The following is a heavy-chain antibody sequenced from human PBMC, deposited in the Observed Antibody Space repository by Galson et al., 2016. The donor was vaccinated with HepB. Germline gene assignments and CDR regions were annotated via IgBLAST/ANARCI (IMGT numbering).Heavy chain of an antibody. CDR2: IIPIFGTP. CDR3: ARKLIISPYGVFDI. CDR1: GGTFSSYV. J-gene: IGHJ3*02. Sequence: SVKVSCKASGGTFSSYVISWVRQAPGQGLEWMGDIIPIFGTPSYAQKFQGRVTISADKSTSTVYKEMTSLTSEDTAVYYCARKLIISPYGVFDIWGQGTMVTVSS. D-gene: IGHD4/OR15-4a*01. V-gene: IGHV1-69*06.